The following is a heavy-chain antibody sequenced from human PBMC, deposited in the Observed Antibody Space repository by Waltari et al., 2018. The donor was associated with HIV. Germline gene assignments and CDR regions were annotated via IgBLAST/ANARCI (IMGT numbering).Heavy chain of an antibody. J-gene: IGHJ6*02. Sequence: EVQLVESGEKLVQPGRSLRLSCLASVFTFRDYSMNWVCQGPGKGLEWVAYISATGTTIFYADSVKGRFTVSRDNVENSLYLDMSSLRAEDTGDYYCARCETVVTPFINKYLGLDVWGPGTTVTVSS. CDR2: ISATGTTI. V-gene: IGHV3-48*01. D-gene: IGHD2-15*01. CDR1: VFTFRDYS. CDR3: ARCETVVTPFINKYLGLDV.